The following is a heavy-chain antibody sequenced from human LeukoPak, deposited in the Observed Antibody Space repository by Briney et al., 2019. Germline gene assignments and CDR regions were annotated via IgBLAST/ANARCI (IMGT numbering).Heavy chain of an antibody. CDR1: GFTFSSYW. V-gene: IGHV3-74*01. D-gene: IGHD2-2*01. J-gene: IGHJ4*02. Sequence: GGSLRLSCAASGFTFSSYWMHWVRQAPGKGLMWVSRINTDGSSTSYADSVKGRFTISRDNAKNTLYLQMNSLRAEDTAVYYCARARYSYCSSTSCYAFDYWGQGTLVTVSS. CDR3: ARARYSYCSSTSCYAFDY. CDR2: INTDGSST.